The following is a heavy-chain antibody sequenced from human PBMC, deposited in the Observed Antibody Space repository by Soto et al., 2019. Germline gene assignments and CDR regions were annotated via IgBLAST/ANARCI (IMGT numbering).Heavy chain of an antibody. CDR3: AREVVVVPGDHSTLYHGMDV. CDR2: PNPTGGST. V-gene: IGHV1-46*01. D-gene: IGHD2-2*01. Sequence: QVQLVQSGAEVKKPGASVKVSCKASGYPFTSYYMHCLRQAPGQGLEWMGVPNPTGGSTTYAQNFQGRVTMTRDTSTSTVYVELSSLRSGDTAVYYCAREVVVVPGDHSTLYHGMDVWGQGTTVTVSS. CDR1: GYPFTSYY. J-gene: IGHJ6*02.